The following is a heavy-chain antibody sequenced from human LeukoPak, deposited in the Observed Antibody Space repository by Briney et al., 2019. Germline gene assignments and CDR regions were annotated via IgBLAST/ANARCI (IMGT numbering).Heavy chain of an antibody. V-gene: IGHV3-21*04. J-gene: IGHJ3*02. Sequence: AGGSLRLSCAASGFTFSSYSMNWVRQASGKGLEWVSSISSSSSYIYYADSVKGRFTISRDNAKNSLYLQMNSLRAEDTALYYCAEDQRGSGVQGDAFDIWGQGTMVTVSS. CDR2: ISSSSSYI. D-gene: IGHD6-19*01. CDR3: AEDQRGSGVQGDAFDI. CDR1: GFTFSSYS.